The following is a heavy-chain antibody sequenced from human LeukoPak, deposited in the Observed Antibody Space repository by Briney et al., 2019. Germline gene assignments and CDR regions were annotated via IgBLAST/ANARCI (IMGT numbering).Heavy chain of an antibody. CDR2: IYYSGST. CDR1: GGSISSYY. Sequence: SETLSLTCTVSGGSISSYYWSWIRQPPGKGLEWIGYIYYSGSTNYNPSLKSRVTISVDTSKNQFSLKLSSVTAADTAVYYCARQLAVAGSGVSWFDPWGQGILVTVSS. J-gene: IGHJ5*02. D-gene: IGHD6-19*01. CDR3: ARQLAVAGSGVSWFDP. V-gene: IGHV4-59*01.